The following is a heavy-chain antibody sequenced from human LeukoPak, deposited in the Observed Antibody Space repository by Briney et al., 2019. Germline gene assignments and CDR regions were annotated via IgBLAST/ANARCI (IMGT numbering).Heavy chain of an antibody. CDR1: GGSISSYY. D-gene: IGHD2-2*01. V-gene: IGHV4-59*01. CDR2: IYYSGST. Sequence: SETLSLTCTVSGGSISSYYWSWIRQPPGKGLEWIGYIYYSGSTNYNPSLKSRVTISVDTSKNQFSLKLSSVTAADTAVYYCAAIGYCSSTSCPFDHWGQGTLVTVSS. CDR3: AAIGYCSSTSCPFDH. J-gene: IGHJ4*02.